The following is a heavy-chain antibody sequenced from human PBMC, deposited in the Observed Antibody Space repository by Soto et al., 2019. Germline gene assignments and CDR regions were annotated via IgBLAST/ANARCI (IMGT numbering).Heavy chain of an antibody. D-gene: IGHD3-9*01. V-gene: IGHV4-59*01. CDR1: GGSIGSYY. J-gene: IGHJ5*02. CDR2: IYYSGST. Sequence: SETLSLTCTVSGGSIGSYYWSWIRQPPGKGLEWIGYIYYSGSTNYNPSLKSRVTISVDTSKNQFSLKLSSVTAADTAVYYCARGNDIPHWFDPWGQGTLVTVS. CDR3: ARGNDIPHWFDP.